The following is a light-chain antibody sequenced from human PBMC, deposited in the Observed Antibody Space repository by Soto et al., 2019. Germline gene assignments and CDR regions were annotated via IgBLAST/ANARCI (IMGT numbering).Light chain of an antibody. V-gene: IGLV2-14*01. J-gene: IGLJ3*02. Sequence: QSALTQPASVSGSPGQSITISFTGTSSDIGAYTYVSWYQHHPGKAPKLMIYEVSNRPPGVSNRFSGSKSGNTASLTISGLQTEDEAYYYCSSYTVSTTHVFGGGTQLTVL. CDR2: EVS. CDR3: SSYTVSTTHV. CDR1: SSDIGAYTY.